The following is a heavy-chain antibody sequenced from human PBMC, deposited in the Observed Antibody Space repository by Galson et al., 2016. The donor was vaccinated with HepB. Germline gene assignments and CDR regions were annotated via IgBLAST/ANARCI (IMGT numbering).Heavy chain of an antibody. CDR3: AKDPYLYSALAGTMAGFDY. D-gene: IGHD6-19*01. J-gene: IGHJ4*02. V-gene: IGHV3-30*18. CDR1: GFTFSNYG. Sequence: SLRLSCAASGFTFSNYGMHWVRQAPGKGLEWVAVISYDGSNNYYADSVKGRFTISRDNSKNTLYLQMNSLRAEDTALYYCAKDPYLYSALAGTMAGFDYWGQGTLVTVSS. CDR2: ISYDGSNN.